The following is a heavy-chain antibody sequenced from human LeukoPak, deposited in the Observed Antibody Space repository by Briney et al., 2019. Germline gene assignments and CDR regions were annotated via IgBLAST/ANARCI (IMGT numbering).Heavy chain of an antibody. Sequence: SETLSLTCAVSGGSIAIRNYYWAWIRQSPGRGLEWLGSVYSSGSVYYNPSLKSRVTILVDTSKNQFALKLRSVTAADTAVYYCARDTYYYGSGSYYNADAFDIWGQGTMVTVSS. D-gene: IGHD3-10*01. J-gene: IGHJ3*02. CDR3: ARDTYYYGSGSYYNADAFDI. CDR1: GGSIAIRNYY. V-gene: IGHV4-39*06. CDR2: VYSSGSV.